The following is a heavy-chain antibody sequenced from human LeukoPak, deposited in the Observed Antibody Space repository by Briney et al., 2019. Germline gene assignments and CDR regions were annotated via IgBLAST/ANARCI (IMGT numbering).Heavy chain of an antibody. J-gene: IGHJ4*02. CDR2: MNPNSGNT. Sequence: ASVTVSCKASGYTFTSYDINWVRQATGQGLEWMGWMNPNSGNTGYAQKFQGRVTMTRNTSISTAYMELSSLRSEDTAVYYCARGSLVRDYFDYWGQGTLVTVSS. CDR3: ARGSLVRDYFDY. D-gene: IGHD3-10*01. CDR1: GYTFTSYD. V-gene: IGHV1-8*01.